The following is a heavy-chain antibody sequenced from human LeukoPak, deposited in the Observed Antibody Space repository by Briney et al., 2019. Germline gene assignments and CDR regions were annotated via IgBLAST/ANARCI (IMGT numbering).Heavy chain of an antibody. D-gene: IGHD3-10*01. V-gene: IGHV4-4*02. CDR1: GGSISSSNW. Sequence: PSETLSLTCAVSGGSISSSNWWNWARQPPGKGLEWIGQIYHSGSTNYNPSLKTRVTISVDTSKNQFSLKLSSVTAADTAVYYCARAAGDSPPYYYYMDVWGKGTTVTVSS. CDR2: IYHSGST. J-gene: IGHJ6*03. CDR3: ARAAGDSPPYYYYMDV.